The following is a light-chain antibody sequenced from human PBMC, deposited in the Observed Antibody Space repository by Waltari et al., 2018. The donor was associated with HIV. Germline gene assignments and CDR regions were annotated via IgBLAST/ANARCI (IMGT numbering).Light chain of an antibody. Sequence: QSALAPPASVSGSPGQSITISCTGTFSDVGSYDSVSWYQQTPGEAPNLIIYDVSDPPSGVSSRFSGSKSGRTASRTISGLQTEDEADYHCCSYAGGCSYVFGSGTKVTVL. CDR1: FSDVGSYDS. J-gene: IGLJ1*01. CDR3: CSYAGGCSYV. CDR2: DVS. V-gene: IGLV2-23*02.